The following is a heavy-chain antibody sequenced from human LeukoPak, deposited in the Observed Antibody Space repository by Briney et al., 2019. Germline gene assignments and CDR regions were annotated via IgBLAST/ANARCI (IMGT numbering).Heavy chain of an antibody. CDR3: ARQELWFRS. CDR2: IDYRGGT. Sequence: PSETLSLTCSVSGGSVSRTYYSWGWIRQPPGKGLEWIGSIDYRGGTHFSPSLESRVTIPVDTSQNQFSLRLMSVTAADTGVYYCARQELWFRSWGQGTLVTVSS. V-gene: IGHV4-39*01. J-gene: IGHJ4*02. CDR1: GGSVSRTYYS. D-gene: IGHD3-16*01.